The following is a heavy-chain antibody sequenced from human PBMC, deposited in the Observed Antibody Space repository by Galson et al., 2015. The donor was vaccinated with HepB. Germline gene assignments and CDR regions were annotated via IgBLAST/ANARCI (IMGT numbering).Heavy chain of an antibody. V-gene: IGHV3-49*04. Sequence: SLRLSCAASRFTFGDYAVTWVRQAPGKGLEWVGLIRSKAYSGTIEYAASVKGRFTISRDDSNNIAYLQMYSLKIEDTAVYYCTRSIPGDSWSGDFHDYWGQGTLVTVSS. CDR2: IRSKAYSGTI. D-gene: IGHD3-3*01. J-gene: IGHJ4*02. CDR3: TRSIPGDSWSGDFHDY. CDR1: RFTFGDYA.